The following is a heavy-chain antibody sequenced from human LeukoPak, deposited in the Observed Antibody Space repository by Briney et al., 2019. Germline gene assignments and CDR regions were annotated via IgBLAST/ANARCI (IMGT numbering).Heavy chain of an antibody. CDR1: GFIANNKY. CDR2: NDGRT. CDR3: ARGLFLSGYLDAFDI. V-gene: IGHV3-53*01. Sequence: GGSLTLPCAASGFIANNKYMTWVRQAPGKGLEWVSLNDGRTYYAVSVKGRCTISRDNSKNTLYLQMNSLRVEDTAVYYCARGLFLSGYLDAFDIWGQGTVVTVSS. D-gene: IGHD3-22*01. J-gene: IGHJ3*02.